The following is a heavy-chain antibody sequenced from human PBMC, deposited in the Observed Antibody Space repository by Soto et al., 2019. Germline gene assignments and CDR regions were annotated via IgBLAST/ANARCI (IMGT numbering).Heavy chain of an antibody. D-gene: IGHD3-22*01. CDR3: ARGKKTPDYDSSVSYYYGMDV. CDR1: GGTFSSYA. Sequence: GASVKVSCKASGGTFSSYAISWVRQAPGQGLEWMGGIIPIFGTANYAQKFQGRVTITADKSTSTAYMELSSLRSEDTAVYYCARGKKTPDYDSSVSYYYGMDVWGQGTTVTVSS. J-gene: IGHJ6*02. CDR2: IIPIFGTA. V-gene: IGHV1-69*06.